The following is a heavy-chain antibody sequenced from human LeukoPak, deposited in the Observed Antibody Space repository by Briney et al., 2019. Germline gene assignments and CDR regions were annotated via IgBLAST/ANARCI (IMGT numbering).Heavy chain of an antibody. V-gene: IGHV3-23*01. J-gene: IGHJ4*02. CDR1: GFTFSSYS. CDR2: ISGSGANT. D-gene: IGHD2-15*01. Sequence: PGGSLRLSCAASGFTFSSYSMNWVRQAPGKGLEWGSAISGSGANTYYADSVKGRFTISRDNSKNTLSLQMNTLRTDDTAVYYCAKGRALEVVAAFNYWGQGTVVTVSS. CDR3: AKGRALEVVAAFNY.